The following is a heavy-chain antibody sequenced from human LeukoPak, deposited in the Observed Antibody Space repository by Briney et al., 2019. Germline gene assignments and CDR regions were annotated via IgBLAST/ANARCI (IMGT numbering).Heavy chain of an antibody. V-gene: IGHV3-13*01. CDR1: GFTFSSYD. CDR3: ARVSLRSAPGAFDI. Sequence: GGSLRLSCAASGFTFSSYDMHWVRQATGKGLEWVSAIGTAGDTYYPGSVKGRFTISRENAKNSLYLQMNSLRAGDTAVYYCARVSLRSAPGAFDIWGQGTMVTVSS. J-gene: IGHJ3*02. CDR2: IGTAGDT. D-gene: IGHD4-17*01.